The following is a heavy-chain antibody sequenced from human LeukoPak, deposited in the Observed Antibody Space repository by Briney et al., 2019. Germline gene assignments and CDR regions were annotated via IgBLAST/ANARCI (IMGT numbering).Heavy chain of an antibody. D-gene: IGHD6-19*01. CDR1: GGSISGYY. CDR2: IYTNWTT. CDR3: AREQWLAFDY. V-gene: IGHV4-4*07. Sequence: SETLSLTCAVSGGSISGYYWSWIRQPAGKGLEWIGRIYTNWTTYDSPSLKSRVTMSVDTSKNQFSLKLSSVTAADTAVYYCAREQWLAFDYWGQGTLVTVSS. J-gene: IGHJ4*02.